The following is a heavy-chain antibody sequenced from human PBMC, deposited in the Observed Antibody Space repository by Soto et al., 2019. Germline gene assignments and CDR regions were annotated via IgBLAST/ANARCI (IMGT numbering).Heavy chain of an antibody. V-gene: IGHV4-59*01. CDR1: GGSISSYY. CDR3: ARASNYYDSSGPWGY. CDR2: IYYSGST. J-gene: IGHJ4*02. Sequence: QVQLQESGPGLVKPSETLSLTCTVSGGSISSYYWSWIRQPPGKGLEWLGYIYYSGSTNYNPSLKRRVTISVDTSKNQFPLKMRSVTAADTAVYYCARASNYYDSSGPWGYWGQGTLVTVSS. D-gene: IGHD3-22*01.